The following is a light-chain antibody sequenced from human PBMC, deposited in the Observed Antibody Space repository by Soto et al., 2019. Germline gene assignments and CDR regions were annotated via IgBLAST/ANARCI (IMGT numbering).Light chain of an antibody. J-gene: IGKJ2*01. CDR2: YAS. Sequence: EIVMTQSPATLSVSPGERVTLSCRASQFISTNLAWYQQRPGQAPRLLIYYASTRATGIPARFSGSGSGTEFSLTISSLQSEYFAVYYCQQYINWPPVTFGQGTKLEIK. CDR1: QFISTN. CDR3: QQYINWPPVT. V-gene: IGKV3-15*01.